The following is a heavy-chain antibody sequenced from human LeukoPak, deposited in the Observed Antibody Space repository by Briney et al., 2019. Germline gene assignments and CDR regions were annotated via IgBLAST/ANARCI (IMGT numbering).Heavy chain of an antibody. Sequence: GGSLRLSCAASGFTFSSYAMSWVRQAPGKGLEWVSAISGSGGSTYYADSVKGRFTISRDNSKNTLYLQMNSLRAEDTAVYYCARVGSPHRAFDIWGQGTMVTVSS. CDR3: ARVGSPHRAFDI. V-gene: IGHV3-23*01. D-gene: IGHD1-1*01. CDR2: ISGSGGST. CDR1: GFTFSSYA. J-gene: IGHJ3*02.